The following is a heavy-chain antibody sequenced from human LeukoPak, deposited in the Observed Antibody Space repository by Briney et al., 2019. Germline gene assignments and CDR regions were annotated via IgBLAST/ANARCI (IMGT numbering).Heavy chain of an antibody. J-gene: IGHJ4*02. Sequence: GGSLGLSCAASGFTFSNAWMSWVRQAPGKGLEWVSGISWNSGSIGYADSVKGRFTISRDNAKNSLYLQMNSLRAEDTALYYCAKGSGSYYVSPCFDYWGQGTLVTVSS. V-gene: IGHV3-9*01. CDR2: ISWNSGSI. CDR3: AKGSGSYYVSPCFDY. D-gene: IGHD1-26*01. CDR1: GFTFSNAW.